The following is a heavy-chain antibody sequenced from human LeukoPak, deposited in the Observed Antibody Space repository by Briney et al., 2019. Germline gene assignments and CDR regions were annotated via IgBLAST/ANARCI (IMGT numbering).Heavy chain of an antibody. J-gene: IGHJ4*02. CDR2: ISGGGYST. CDR3: AKTGSGSYYLAY. CDR1: GFTFSSHG. Sequence: PGGSLRLSCAASGFTFSSHGMSWVRQAPGKGLEWVSGISGGGYSTYYADSVKGRFTISRDSSKDTLYLQMNSLRAEDTAVYYCAKTGSGSYYLAYWGQGTLVTVSS. D-gene: IGHD1-26*01. V-gene: IGHV3-23*01.